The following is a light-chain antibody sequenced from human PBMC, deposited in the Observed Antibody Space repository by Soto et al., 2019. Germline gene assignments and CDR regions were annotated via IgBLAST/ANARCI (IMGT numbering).Light chain of an antibody. V-gene: IGKV1-39*01. CDR2: AAS. Sequence: DIQMTQSPSSLSASVGDRVTITCRASQSISSYLNWYQQKPGKAPKLLIYAASSLQSGVPSRFSGSGSGTDFTLTISSLQPEDFATYYCQQSYSTPPYTFGRGTKPEIK. CDR1: QSISSY. J-gene: IGKJ2*01. CDR3: QQSYSTPPYT.